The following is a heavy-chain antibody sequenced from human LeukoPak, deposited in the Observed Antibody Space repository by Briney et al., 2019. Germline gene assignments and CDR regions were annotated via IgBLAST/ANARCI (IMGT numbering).Heavy chain of an antibody. CDR2: INPNSGGT. V-gene: IGHV1-2*02. CDR3: VRGGSSSRLDY. CDR1: GYTFTGYY. J-gene: IGHJ4*02. D-gene: IGHD6-13*01. Sequence: ASVKVSCKASGYTFTGYYMHWVRQAPGQGLEWMGWINPNSGGTNYAQKFQGRVTMTRDTSISTAYMELKSLRSGDTAVYYCVRGGSSSRLDYWGQGTLVTASS.